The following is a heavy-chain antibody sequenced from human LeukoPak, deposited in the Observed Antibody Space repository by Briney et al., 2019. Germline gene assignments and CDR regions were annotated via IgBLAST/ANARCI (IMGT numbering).Heavy chain of an antibody. CDR3: ARTGFPWLFGYYYMDV. J-gene: IGHJ6*03. CDR1: GFTFSNGW. Sequence: GGSLRLSCAASGFTFSNGWMSWVRRAPRKGLEWVAQIKTETDGGPTDYAAPVKGRFTISRDDSKNMLFLQMNSLRAEDTAVYYCARTGFPWLFGYYYMDVWGKGTTVTISS. D-gene: IGHD3-22*01. V-gene: IGHV3-15*01. CDR2: IKTETDGGPT.